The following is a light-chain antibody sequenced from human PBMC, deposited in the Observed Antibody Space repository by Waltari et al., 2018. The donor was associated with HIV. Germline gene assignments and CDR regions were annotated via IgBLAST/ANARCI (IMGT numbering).Light chain of an antibody. V-gene: IGLV2-14*01. CDR3: GSYTSSTAWV. CDR1: TSAFRDYYP. J-gene: IGLJ3*02. CDR2: EVN. Sequence: QSVLTQPASVSVSPGQSITTSCTGTTSAFRDYYPVSWYQQHPGKTPKLIIYEVNNRPSGVSNRFSGSKSGNTASLTISGLQAEDEADYYCGSYTSSTAWVFGGGT.